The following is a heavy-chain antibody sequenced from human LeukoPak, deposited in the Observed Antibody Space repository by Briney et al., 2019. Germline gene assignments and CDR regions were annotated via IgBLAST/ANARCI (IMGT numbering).Heavy chain of an antibody. CDR2: ISYDGSNK. D-gene: IGHD2-15*01. J-gene: IGHJ6*02. CDR3: ARDAFLCSGGSCYFYYYYGMDV. V-gene: IGHV3-30-3*01. CDR1: GCSFSSYD. Sequence: GGSLRLSCAASGCSFSSYDMHWIRQAPGKGLEWVAFISYDGSNKYYADSVRGRFTIFGDNYKNTLLQQMNIPTAEETAVYYCARDAFLCSGGSCYFYYYYGMDVWGQGTTVTVSS.